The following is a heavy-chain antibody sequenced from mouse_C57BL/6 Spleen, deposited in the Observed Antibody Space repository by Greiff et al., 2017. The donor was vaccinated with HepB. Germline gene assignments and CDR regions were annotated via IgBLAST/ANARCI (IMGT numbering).Heavy chain of an antibody. J-gene: IGHJ4*01. D-gene: IGHD2-4*01. CDR2: INPNNGGT. Sequence: EVQLQQSGPELVKPGASVKMSCKASGYTFTDYNMPWVKQSHGKSLEWIGYINPNNGGTSYNQKFKGKATLTVNKSSSTAYMELRSLTSEDSAVYYCARGGNDYDVNYAMEYWGQGTSVTVSS. CDR1: GYTFTDYN. CDR3: ARGGNDYDVNYAMEY. V-gene: IGHV1-22*01.